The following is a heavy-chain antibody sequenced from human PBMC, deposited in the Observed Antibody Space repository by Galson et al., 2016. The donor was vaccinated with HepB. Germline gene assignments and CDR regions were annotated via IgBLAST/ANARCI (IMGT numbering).Heavy chain of an antibody. V-gene: IGHV4-34*01. J-gene: IGHJ4*02. CDR2: ISHGGGS. CDR3: ARGAKRLPWFGNVYFDS. CDR1: GGSFNGYK. D-gene: IGHD3-10*01. Sequence: SETLSLTCDVHGGSFNGYKWNWIRQPPGKGLEWIGEISHGGGSNYNPSLRSRVTISVDTSKNQVSLNLKSLTAADTAVYFCARGAKRLPWFGNVYFDSWGQGTLVAVSS.